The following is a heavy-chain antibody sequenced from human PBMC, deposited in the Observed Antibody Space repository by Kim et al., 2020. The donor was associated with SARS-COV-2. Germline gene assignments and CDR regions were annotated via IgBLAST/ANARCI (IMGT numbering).Heavy chain of an antibody. Sequence: GGSLRLSCAASGFTFSNAWMSWVRQAPGKGLEWVGRIKSKTDGGTTDYAAPVKGRFTISRDDSKNTLYLQMNSLKTEDTAVYYCTQRHYYDSSGYYYWGQGTLVTVSS. CDR1: GFTFSNAW. J-gene: IGHJ4*02. CDR2: IKSKTDGGTT. V-gene: IGHV3-15*01. CDR3: TQRHYYDSSGYYY. D-gene: IGHD3-22*01.